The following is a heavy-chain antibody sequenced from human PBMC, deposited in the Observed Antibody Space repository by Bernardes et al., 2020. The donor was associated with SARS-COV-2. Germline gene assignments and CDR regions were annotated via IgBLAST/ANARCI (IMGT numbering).Heavy chain of an antibody. J-gene: IGHJ4*02. Sequence: GGSLRLSCVASGFIFSDYWMHWVRQAPGKGPVWVSRVNSDGSSTSYVDSVKGRFTISRDNARNTLYLQMNSLRAEDTAVYYCARDGSRNSGPNDFWGQGTLVTVSS. CDR2: VNSDGSST. CDR3: ARDGSRNSGPNDF. V-gene: IGHV3-74*01. CDR1: GFIFSDYW.